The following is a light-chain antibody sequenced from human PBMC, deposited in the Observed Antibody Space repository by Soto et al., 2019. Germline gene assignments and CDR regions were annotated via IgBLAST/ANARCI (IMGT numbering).Light chain of an antibody. CDR1: QDIDKF. J-gene: IGKJ4*01. CDR2: DAS. Sequence: DIQMTQSPSCLSASVGHIVTLTCQASQDIDKFLNWYQQKPGKAPKLLIDDASNLEAGVPSRFSGSGSGTDFTITISSLQPEDVAAYYCQKYNSAPLTFGEGTKVDIK. V-gene: IGKV1-27*01. CDR3: QKYNSAPLT.